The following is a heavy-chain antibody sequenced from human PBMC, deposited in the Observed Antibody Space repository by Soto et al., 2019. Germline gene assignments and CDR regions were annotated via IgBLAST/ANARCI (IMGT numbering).Heavy chain of an antibody. J-gene: IGHJ6*02. CDR1: GSMVGDNY. V-gene: IGHV3-53*01. CDR3: ARDLAAMATGLDV. Sequence: GGSLRLSCAASGSMVGDNYMRWVRQAPGKGLEWVSVIYSGGATYYADSVKGRFTISRDNSKNMVYLQMNSVRVEDTAVYYCARDLAAMATGLDVWGQGTTVTVSS. D-gene: IGHD5-18*01. CDR2: IYSGGAT.